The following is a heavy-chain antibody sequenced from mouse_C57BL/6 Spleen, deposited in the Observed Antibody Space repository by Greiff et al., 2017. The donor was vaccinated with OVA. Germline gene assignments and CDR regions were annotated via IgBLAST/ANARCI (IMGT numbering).Heavy chain of an antibody. CDR2: IYPGSGST. CDR3: ARELGPFDY. J-gene: IGHJ2*01. V-gene: IGHV1-55*01. D-gene: IGHD4-1*01. CDR1: GYTFTGYW. Sequence: VKLVESGAELVKPGASVKMSCKASGYTFTGYWITWVKQRPGQGLEWIGDIYPGSGSTNYNEKFKSKATLTVDTSSSTAYMQLSSLTSEDSAVYYCARELGPFDYWGQGTTLTVSS.